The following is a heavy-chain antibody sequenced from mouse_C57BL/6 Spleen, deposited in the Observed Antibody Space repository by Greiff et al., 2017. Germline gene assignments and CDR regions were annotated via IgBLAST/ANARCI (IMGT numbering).Heavy chain of an antibody. Sequence: EVMLVESGEGLVKPGGSLKLSCAASGFTFSSYAMSWVRQTPEKRLEWVAYISSGGDYIYYADTVKGRFTISRDNARNTLYLQMSSLKSEDTAMYYCTRLLGNPIEGYFDVWGTGTTVTVSS. CDR2: ISSGGDYI. CDR1: GFTFSSYA. CDR3: TRLLGNPIEGYFDV. J-gene: IGHJ1*03. V-gene: IGHV5-9-1*02.